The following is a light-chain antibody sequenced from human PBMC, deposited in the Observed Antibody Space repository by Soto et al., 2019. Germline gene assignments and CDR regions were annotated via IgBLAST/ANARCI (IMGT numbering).Light chain of an antibody. CDR3: QTWGTGIRV. Sequence: QLVLTQSPSASASLGASVKPTCTLSSGHSSYAIAWHQQQPEKGPCFLMKLSSDGRHSKGDGIPDRFSGSSSGAERYLTISSLQSEDEADYYCQTWGTGIRVFGGGTKLTVL. J-gene: IGLJ3*02. CDR1: SGHSSYA. V-gene: IGLV4-69*01. CDR2: LSSDGRH.